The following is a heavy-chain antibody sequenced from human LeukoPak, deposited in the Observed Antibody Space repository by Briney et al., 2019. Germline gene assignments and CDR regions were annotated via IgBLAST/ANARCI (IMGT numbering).Heavy chain of an antibody. CDR3: ARFHTYYYGSGSYPPSPY. CDR1: GFTFSSYW. J-gene: IGHJ4*02. Sequence: GGSLRLSCAASGFTFSSYWMHWVRQAPGKGLVWVSRINSDGSSTSYADSVKGRFTISRDNAKNTLYLQMNSLRAEDTAVYYCARFHTYYYGSGSYPPSPYWGQGTLVTVSS. V-gene: IGHV3-74*01. CDR2: INSDGSST. D-gene: IGHD3-10*01.